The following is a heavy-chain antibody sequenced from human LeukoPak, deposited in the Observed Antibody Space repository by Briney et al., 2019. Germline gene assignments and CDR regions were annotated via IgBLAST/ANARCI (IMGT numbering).Heavy chain of an antibody. CDR1: GDSVSSNSAA. D-gene: IGHD5-12*01. CDR3: ARLIVDTKKYYFDY. Sequence: SQTLSLTCAISGDSVSSNSAAWNWIRQSPSRGLEWLGRTYSRSKWYNDYAVSVKSRITINPDTSKNHFSLQLNSVTPEGTAVYYCARLIVDTKKYYFDYWGQGTLVTVSS. J-gene: IGHJ4*02. V-gene: IGHV6-1*01. CDR2: TYSRSKWYN.